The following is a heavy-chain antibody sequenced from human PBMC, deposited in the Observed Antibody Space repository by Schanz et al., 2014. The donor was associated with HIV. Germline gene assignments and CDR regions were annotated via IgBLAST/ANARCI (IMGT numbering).Heavy chain of an antibody. CDR3: ARGLGDSSSSEPFDI. V-gene: IGHV1-69*13. CDR2: IIPFFGTA. Sequence: QVQLVQSGAEVKKPGASVKVSCKASGYTFTSYGINWVRQAPGQGLQWMGGIIPFFGTANYAQKFQGRVTITADESTSTAYMELRSLRSEDTAVYYCARGLGDSSSSEPFDIWGQGTKVTVSS. CDR1: GYTFTSYG. J-gene: IGHJ3*02. D-gene: IGHD6-6*01.